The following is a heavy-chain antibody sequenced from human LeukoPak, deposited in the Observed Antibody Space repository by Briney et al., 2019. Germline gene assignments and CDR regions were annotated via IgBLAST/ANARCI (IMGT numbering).Heavy chain of an antibody. CDR1: GGTFTTYT. V-gene: IGHV1-69*17. D-gene: IGHD2-15*01. CDR2: RIPIFGVA. Sequence: SLKVSSTGSGGTFTTYTIRWVRQAPGEGGEWMGGRIPIFGVANYTQKFQGRVTITADKSTSTAYMEPSSLRSEDTAVYSCARDQAVVVAAEDYYGMDVWGQGTTATVSS. CDR3: ARDQAVVVAAEDYYGMDV. J-gene: IGHJ6*02.